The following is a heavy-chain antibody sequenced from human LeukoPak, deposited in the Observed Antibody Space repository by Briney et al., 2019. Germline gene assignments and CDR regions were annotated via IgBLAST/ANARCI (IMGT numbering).Heavy chain of an antibody. J-gene: IGHJ4*02. CDR2: IHSGGRT. D-gene: IGHD3-22*01. CDR3: AINSLGDSSGYDY. V-gene: IGHV4-4*08. CDR1: GDSVTSYY. Sequence: SETLSLTCTVSGDSVTSYYWGWIRQPPGKGLEWIGYIHSGGRTIYNPSLESRLTISRDTSKSQFSLKLNSVTAADTAVYYCAINSLGDSSGYDYWDQGTLVTVSS.